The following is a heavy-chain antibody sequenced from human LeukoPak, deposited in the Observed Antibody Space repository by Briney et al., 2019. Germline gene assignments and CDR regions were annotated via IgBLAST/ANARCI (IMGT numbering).Heavy chain of an antibody. J-gene: IGHJ4*02. V-gene: IGHV1-2*02. CDR2: INPNSGGT. CDR1: GYTFTGYY. Sequence: GASVKVSCKASGYTFTGYYMRWVRQAPGQGLEWVGWINPNSGGTNYAQKFRGRVTMTRDTSISTAYMELSRLRSDDTALYYCARDQGSLAGIDYWGQGTLVTVSS. CDR3: ARDQGSLAGIDY.